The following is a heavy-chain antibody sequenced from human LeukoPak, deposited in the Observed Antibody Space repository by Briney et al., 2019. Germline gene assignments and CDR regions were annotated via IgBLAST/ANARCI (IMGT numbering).Heavy chain of an antibody. CDR3: AKDKGGFWSGYHPYFDY. V-gene: IGHV3-9*01. D-gene: IGHD3-3*01. J-gene: IGHJ4*02. CDR2: ISWNSGSI. CDR1: GFTFDDYA. Sequence: GGSLRLSCAASGFTFDDYAMHWVRQAPGKGLEWVSGISWNSGSIGYADSVKGRFTISRDNAKNSLYLQMNSLRAEDTALYYCAKDKGGFWSGYHPYFDYWGQGTLVTVSS.